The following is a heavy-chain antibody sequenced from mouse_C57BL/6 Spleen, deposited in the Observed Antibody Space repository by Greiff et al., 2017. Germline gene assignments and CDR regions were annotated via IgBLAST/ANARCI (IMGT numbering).Heavy chain of an antibody. Sequence: QVQLQQPGAELVKPGASVKLSCKASGYTFTSYWMHWVKRRPGRGLEWIGRIDPNSGGTKYNEKFKSKATLTVDKPSSTAYMQLSSLTSEDSAVYYCARCDYGSSYVGDYYARDYWGQGTSVTVSS. CDR2: IDPNSGGT. J-gene: IGHJ4*01. CDR1: GYTFTSYW. CDR3: ARCDYGSSYVGDYYARDY. V-gene: IGHV1-72*01. D-gene: IGHD1-1*01.